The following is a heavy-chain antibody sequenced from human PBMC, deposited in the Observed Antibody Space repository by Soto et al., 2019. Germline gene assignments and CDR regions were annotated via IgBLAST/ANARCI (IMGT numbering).Heavy chain of an antibody. D-gene: IGHD4-17*01. J-gene: IGHJ4*02. CDR1: GFSLSTSGMR. V-gene: IGHV2-70*04. Sequence: SGPTLVNPTQTLTLTCTFSGFSLSTSGMRVSWIRQPPGKALEWLARIDWDDDKFYSTSLKTRLTISKDTSKNQVVLTMTNMDPVDTATYYCARIPPDYGDYEYYFDYWGQGTLVTVSS. CDR2: IDWDDDK. CDR3: ARIPPDYGDYEYYFDY.